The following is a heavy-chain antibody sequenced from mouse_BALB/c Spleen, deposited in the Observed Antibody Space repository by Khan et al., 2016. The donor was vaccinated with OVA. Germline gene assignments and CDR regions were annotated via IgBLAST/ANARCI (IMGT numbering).Heavy chain of an antibody. CDR3: VIHGSSSAWVTY. J-gene: IGHJ3*01. V-gene: IGHV1-7*01. Sequence: QVQLQQSGAELAKPGASVKMSCKASGYTFTKYWMHWVKQRPGQGLKWIGYINPSTGYTEYNQKFKDKATLTADKSSSTAYMQLSSLTSEDSAVYDCVIHGSSSAWVTYWGQGTLVTVSA. CDR2: INPSTGYT. D-gene: IGHD1-1*01. CDR1: GYTFTKYW.